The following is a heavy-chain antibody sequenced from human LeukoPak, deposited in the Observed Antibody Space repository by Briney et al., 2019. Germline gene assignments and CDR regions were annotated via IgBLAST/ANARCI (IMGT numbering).Heavy chain of an antibody. Sequence: AESLQFSTKGFGYSFTNYYYACVRQMPGKGLEWLGIIYPSDSDTRYSTSFQGQVTISADKSISTAYLQWSSLKASDTAMYYCARQTTPVWFYLWGQGTLVTVSS. CDR1: GYSFTNYY. CDR2: IYPSDSDT. CDR3: ARQTTPVWFYL. D-gene: IGHD1-1*01. J-gene: IGHJ5*02. V-gene: IGHV5-51*01.